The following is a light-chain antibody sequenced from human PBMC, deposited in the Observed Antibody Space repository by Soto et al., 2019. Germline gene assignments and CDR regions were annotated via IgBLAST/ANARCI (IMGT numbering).Light chain of an antibody. Sequence: DIHMTHPPSPWSAPVGAGLTITSRASETFRRFLIWYKQKPGKTPHLLIIGASTLHEGVPSRFSGSGSGTEFTLTISSVQPEDFAIYYCQQTHSAPRTFGQGTRLDIK. J-gene: IGKJ1*01. CDR1: ETFRRF. V-gene: IGKV1-39*01. CDR2: GAS. CDR3: QQTHSAPRT.